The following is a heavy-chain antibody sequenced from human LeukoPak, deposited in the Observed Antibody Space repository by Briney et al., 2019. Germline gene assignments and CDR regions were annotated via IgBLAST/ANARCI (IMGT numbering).Heavy chain of an antibody. CDR3: ATYCGADCAPGDY. V-gene: IGHV1-2*02. CDR1: GYTFTDHY. J-gene: IGHJ4*02. D-gene: IGHD2-21*01. Sequence: ASVKVSCKAFGYTFTDHYVHWVRQAPGQGLEWMGWINPKSGDTKYVQKLQGRLTMTRDTSLRTAYMELTRLRSDDTAVFYCATYCGADCAPGDYWGQGTLGTVSS. CDR2: INPKSGDT.